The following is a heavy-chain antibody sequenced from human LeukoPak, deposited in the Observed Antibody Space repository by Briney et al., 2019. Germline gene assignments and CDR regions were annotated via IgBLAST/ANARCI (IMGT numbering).Heavy chain of an antibody. CDR3: ARIYRSGSYSGYYYYYGMDV. J-gene: IGHJ6*02. D-gene: IGHD1-26*01. CDR2: ISYDGTSK. Sequence: GGSLRLSCAASGFTFSSYAMHWVRQAPGKGLEWVAVISYDGTSKYYADSVKGRFTISRDNSKNTLDLQMNSLRDEDTGVDYCARIYRSGSYSGYYYYYGMDVWGQGTTVTVSS. CDR1: GFTFSSYA. V-gene: IGHV3-30-3*01.